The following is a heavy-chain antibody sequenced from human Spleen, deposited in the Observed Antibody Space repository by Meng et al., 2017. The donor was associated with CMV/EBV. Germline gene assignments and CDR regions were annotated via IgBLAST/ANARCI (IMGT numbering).Heavy chain of an antibody. CDR3: ARVESDFTISNWFDP. Sequence: QVQLGQSGAGLNKPGPSVKVSCKASGGTLRSYAISWVRQAPGQGLEWMGGIIPIFGTANYAQKFQGRVTITADESTSTAYMELSSLRSEDTAVYYCARVESDFTISNWFDPWGQGTLVTVSS. J-gene: IGHJ5*02. CDR2: IIPIFGTA. CDR1: GGTLRSYA. V-gene: IGHV1-69*12. D-gene: IGHD3-3*01.